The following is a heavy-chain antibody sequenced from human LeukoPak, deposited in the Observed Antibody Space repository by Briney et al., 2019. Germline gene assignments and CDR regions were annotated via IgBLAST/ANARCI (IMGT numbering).Heavy chain of an antibody. V-gene: IGHV3-21*01. Sequence: PGGSLRLSCAASGFTFSSYAMSWVRQAPGKGLEWVSSISSSSSYIYYADSVKGRFTISRDNAKNSLYLQMNSLRAEDTAVYYCARPLKYSSGWYNYWGQGTLVTVSS. CDR1: GFTFSSYA. D-gene: IGHD6-19*01. J-gene: IGHJ4*02. CDR3: ARPLKYSSGWYNY. CDR2: ISSSSSYI.